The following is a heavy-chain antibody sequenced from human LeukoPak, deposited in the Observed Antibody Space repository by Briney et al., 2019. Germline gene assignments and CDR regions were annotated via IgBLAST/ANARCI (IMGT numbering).Heavy chain of an antibody. CDR2: ISSGSNDI. J-gene: IGHJ4*02. CDR3: ARGCGGDCYPFRDH. Sequence: PGGSLRLSCAASGFTFSSYSMNWVRQAPGKGLEWVSSISSGSNDIYYADSVKGQFTISRDNAKNSLYLEMSSLRAEDTAVYYCARGCGGDCYPFRDHWARGNVVTVSS. V-gene: IGHV3-21*06. CDR1: GFTFSSYS. D-gene: IGHD2-21*02.